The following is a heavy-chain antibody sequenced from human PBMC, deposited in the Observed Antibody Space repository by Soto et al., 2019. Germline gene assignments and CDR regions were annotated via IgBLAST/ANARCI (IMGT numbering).Heavy chain of an antibody. Sequence: GSLRLSCAASAFTFSGSAMHWVRQASGKGLEWVGRIRSKANSYATAYAASVKGRFTISRDDSKNTAYLQMNSLKTEDTAVYYCTRLGYSYGYYSPDYWGQGTLVTVSS. D-gene: IGHD5-18*01. CDR2: IRSKANSYAT. CDR3: TRLGYSYGYYSPDY. CDR1: AFTFSGSA. V-gene: IGHV3-73*01. J-gene: IGHJ4*02.